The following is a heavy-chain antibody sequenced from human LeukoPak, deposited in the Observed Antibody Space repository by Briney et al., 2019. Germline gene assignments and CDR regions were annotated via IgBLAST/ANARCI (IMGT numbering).Heavy chain of an antibody. CDR2: IYHSGST. CDR1: GYSLSSGYY. V-gene: IGHV4-38-2*01. Sequence: SETLSLTCAVSGYSLSSGYYWGWIRQPPGKGLEWIGSIYHSGSTYYNPSLKSRVTISVDTSKYQFSLKLSSVTAADTAVYYCARRIVGATNFDYWGQGTLVTVSS. CDR3: ARRIVGATNFDY. D-gene: IGHD1-26*01. J-gene: IGHJ4*02.